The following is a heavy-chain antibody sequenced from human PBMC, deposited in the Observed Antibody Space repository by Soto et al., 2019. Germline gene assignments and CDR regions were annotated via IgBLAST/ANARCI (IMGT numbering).Heavy chain of an antibody. Sequence: QVQLVQSGAEVKKPGASVKVSCKASGYTFTSYGISWVRQAPGQGLEWMGWISAYNGNTNYAQKLQGRVTMTTATCTSTGYMEMRRLGSDDTAVDYCARDGGVQARFDPWGQGALVTVAS. J-gene: IGHJ5*02. CDR1: GYTFTSYG. V-gene: IGHV1-18*01. CDR3: ARDGGVQARFDP. CDR2: ISAYNGNT. D-gene: IGHD1-1*01.